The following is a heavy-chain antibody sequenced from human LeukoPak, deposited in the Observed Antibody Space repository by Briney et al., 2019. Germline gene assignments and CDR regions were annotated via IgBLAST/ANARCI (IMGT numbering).Heavy chain of an antibody. CDR3: SKDPNGDYVGAFDM. Sequence: GGSLTLSCTASGLTFSNYATTWVRQAPGKGLEWVSSITGSGRGTYYADSVKGRFSVSRDNSQNTVFLHVSSLRADDTALYYCSKDPNGDYVGAFDMWGPGTMVTVSS. CDR2: ITGSGRGT. D-gene: IGHD4-17*01. CDR1: GLTFSNYA. V-gene: IGHV3-23*01. J-gene: IGHJ3*02.